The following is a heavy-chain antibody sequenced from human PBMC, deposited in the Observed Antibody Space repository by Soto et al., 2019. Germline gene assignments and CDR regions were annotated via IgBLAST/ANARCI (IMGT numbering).Heavy chain of an antibody. CDR2: ISYDGSNK. CDR1: GFTFSSYG. CDR3: AKDQYGRGYDSIYYYYGMDV. Sequence: QVQLVESGGGVVQPGRSLRLSCAASGFTFSSYGMHWVRQAPGKGLEWVAVISYDGSNKYYADSVKGRFTISRDNSKNTLYLQMNSLRAEDTAVYYCAKDQYGRGYDSIYYYYGMDVWGQGTTVTVSS. J-gene: IGHJ6*02. D-gene: IGHD5-12*01. V-gene: IGHV3-30*18.